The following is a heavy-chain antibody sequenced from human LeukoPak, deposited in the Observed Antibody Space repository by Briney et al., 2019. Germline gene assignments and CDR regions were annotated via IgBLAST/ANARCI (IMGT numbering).Heavy chain of an antibody. Sequence: RGSLRLSCAASGFTFSSYEMNWDRQAPGRGLEWVSYISSSGSTINYADSVKGRFTISRDNAKNSLYLQMNSLRAEDTAVYYCARAYSSSTFDYWGQGTPVTVSS. CDR3: ARAYSSSTFDY. J-gene: IGHJ4*02. CDR1: GFTFSSYE. CDR2: ISSSGSTI. D-gene: IGHD6-6*01. V-gene: IGHV3-48*03.